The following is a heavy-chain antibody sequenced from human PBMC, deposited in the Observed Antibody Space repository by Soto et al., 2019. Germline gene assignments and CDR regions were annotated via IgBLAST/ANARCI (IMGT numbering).Heavy chain of an antibody. Sequence: PGGSLRLSCATSGFTFSSYAMIWVRQAPVKGLEWVSGISVSGDSRYDADSVKGRFTISRDNSKSTLYLQMNSLRAEDTAVYYCATIFRYGDPEYWGQGVLVTVSS. D-gene: IGHD2-21*02. V-gene: IGHV3-23*01. J-gene: IGHJ4*02. CDR2: ISVSGDSR. CDR1: GFTFSSYA. CDR3: ATIFRYGDPEY.